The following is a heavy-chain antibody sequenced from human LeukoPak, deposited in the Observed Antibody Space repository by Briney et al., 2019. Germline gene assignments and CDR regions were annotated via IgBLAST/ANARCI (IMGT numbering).Heavy chain of an antibody. CDR1: GGSISSYY. J-gene: IGHJ4*02. Sequence: PSETLSLTCTVSGGSISSYYWSWIRQPPGKGLEWIGYIYYSGSTNYNPSLKSRVTISVDTSKNQFSLKLSSVTAADTAVYYCASGDCSGGSCYHDYWGQGTLVTVSS. CDR2: IYYSGST. CDR3: ASGDCSGGSCYHDY. V-gene: IGHV4-59*08. D-gene: IGHD2-15*01.